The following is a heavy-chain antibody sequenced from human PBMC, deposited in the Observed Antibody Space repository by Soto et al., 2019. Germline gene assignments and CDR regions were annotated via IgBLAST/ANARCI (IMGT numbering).Heavy chain of an antibody. CDR3: AREGGLRGSNSVCSSYYLGY. Sequence: QVQLVESGGGVVQPGRSLRLSCVASGFTFSSYGMHWVRQAPGKGLEWVAIISYDGSNTYYADSVKGPFTISRDNSKNTLYLQMNSRRGEDTSVYYCAREGGLRGSNSVCSSYYLGYWGQGSLGTVSS. D-gene: IGHD1-26*01. V-gene: IGHV3-30*03. J-gene: IGHJ4*02. CDR1: GFTFSSYG. CDR2: ISYDGSNT.